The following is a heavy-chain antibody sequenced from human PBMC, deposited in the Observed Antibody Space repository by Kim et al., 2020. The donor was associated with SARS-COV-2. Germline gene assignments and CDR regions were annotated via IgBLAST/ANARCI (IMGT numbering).Heavy chain of an antibody. J-gene: IGHJ2*01. CDR3: ARGFDL. CDR2: YSGAT. V-gene: IGHV4-59*09. Sequence: YSGATNNNPSLKSRVTISVATSKNQFSLKLSSVTAADTAVYYCARGFDLWGRGTLVTVSS.